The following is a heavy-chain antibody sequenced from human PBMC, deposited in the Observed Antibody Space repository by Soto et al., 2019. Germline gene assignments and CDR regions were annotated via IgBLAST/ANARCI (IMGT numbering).Heavy chain of an antibody. CDR1: GFTFSSYG. CDR3: AKDLIHGAEYSSTHRYYYGMDV. D-gene: IGHD6-6*01. V-gene: IGHV3-30*18. J-gene: IGHJ6*02. Sequence: PGGSLRRSWAASGFTFSSYGMHGVRQAPGKGLEWVAVISYDGSNKYYADSVKGRFTISRDNSKNTLYLQMNSLRAEDTAVYYCAKDLIHGAEYSSTHRYYYGMDVWGQGTTVTVSS. CDR2: ISYDGSNK.